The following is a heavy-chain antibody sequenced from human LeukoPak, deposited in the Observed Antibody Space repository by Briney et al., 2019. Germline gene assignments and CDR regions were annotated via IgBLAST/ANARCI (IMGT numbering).Heavy chain of an antibody. CDR1: GYSISSGYY. Sequence: SETLSLTCAVSGYSISSGYYWGWIRQPPGKGLEWIGYIYYSGSTNYNPSLKSRVTISVDTSKNQFSLKLSSVTAADTAVYYCARRRDGYNPYWYFDLWGRGTLVTVSS. J-gene: IGHJ2*01. CDR3: ARRRDGYNPYWYFDL. V-gene: IGHV4-61*01. D-gene: IGHD5-24*01. CDR2: IYYSGST.